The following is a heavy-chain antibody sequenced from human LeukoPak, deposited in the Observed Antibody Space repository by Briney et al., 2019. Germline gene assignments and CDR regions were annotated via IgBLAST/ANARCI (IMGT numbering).Heavy chain of an antibody. J-gene: IGHJ6*02. CDR2: IWYDGSNK. D-gene: IGHD2-2*02. CDR3: ARWGVPAAIREGTYYYYYGMDV. V-gene: IGHV3-33*01. Sequence: GGSLRLSCAASGFTFSSYGMHWVRQAPGKGLEGVAVIWYDGSNKYYADSVKGRFTISRDNSKNTLYLQMNSLRAEDTAVYYCARWGVPAAIREGTYYYYYGMDVWGQGTTVTVSS. CDR1: GFTFSSYG.